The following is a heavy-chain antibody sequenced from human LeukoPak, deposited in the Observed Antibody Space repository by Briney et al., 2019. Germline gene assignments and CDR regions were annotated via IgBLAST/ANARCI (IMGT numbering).Heavy chain of an antibody. CDR3: AKSIVGATKGYFDY. D-gene: IGHD1-26*01. J-gene: IGHJ4*02. CDR1: GFTFSSYA. V-gene: IGHV3-23*01. CDR2: ISGSGGST. Sequence: GGSMRLSCAASGFTFSSYAMSWVRQAPGKGLEWVSAISGSGGSTYYADSVKGRFTISRDNSKNTLYLQMNSLRAEDTAVYYCAKSIVGATKGYFDYWGQGTLVTVSS.